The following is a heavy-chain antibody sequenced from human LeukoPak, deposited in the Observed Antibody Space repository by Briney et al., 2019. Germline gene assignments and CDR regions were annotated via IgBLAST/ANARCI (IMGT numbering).Heavy chain of an antibody. CDR3: ASHPGTYYYYYMDV. D-gene: IGHD1-14*01. CDR1: GFTFSSYW. Sequence: PGGSLRLSCAASGFTFSSYWMSWVRQAPGKGLEWVANIKQGGSEKYYVDSVKGRFTISRDNAKNSLYLQMNSLRAEDTAVYYCASHPGTYYYYYMDVWGKGTTVTVSS. V-gene: IGHV3-7*01. CDR2: IKQGGSEK. J-gene: IGHJ6*03.